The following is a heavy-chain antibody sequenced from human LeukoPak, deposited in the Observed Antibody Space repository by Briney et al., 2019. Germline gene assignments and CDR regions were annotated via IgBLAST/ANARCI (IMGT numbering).Heavy chain of an antibody. Sequence: GGSLRLSCAASGFTFSSYSMNWVRQAPGKGLEWVSSISSSSSYIYYADSVKGRFTISRDNSKNTLYLQMNSLRAEDTAVYYCARGVRWIHLWLDYWGQGTLVTVSS. V-gene: IGHV3-21*01. CDR3: ARGVRWIHLWLDY. J-gene: IGHJ4*02. D-gene: IGHD5-18*01. CDR2: ISSSSSYI. CDR1: GFTFSSYS.